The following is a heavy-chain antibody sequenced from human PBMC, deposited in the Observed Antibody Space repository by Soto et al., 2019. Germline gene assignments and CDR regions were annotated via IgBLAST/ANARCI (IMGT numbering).Heavy chain of an antibody. CDR3: AKSLSAIPGDS. CDR1: GFTFSSYW. Sequence: PGGSLRLSCTASGFTFSSYWMSWVRQGPGKGPEWVANIKQDGSEIYYVDSVKGRFTISRDNAKSSLYPQMTSLRAEDTAVYHCAKSLSAIPGDSWGQGTLVTVSS. J-gene: IGHJ4*02. D-gene: IGHD2-2*01. CDR2: IKQDGSEI. V-gene: IGHV3-7*05.